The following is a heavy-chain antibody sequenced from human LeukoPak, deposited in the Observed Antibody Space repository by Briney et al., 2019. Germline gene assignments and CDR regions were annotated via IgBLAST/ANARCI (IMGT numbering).Heavy chain of an antibody. CDR2: MGARHGYT. CDR3: ARGWISGDVSEYYFEI. J-gene: IGHJ4*02. CDR1: GYTFTSYG. D-gene: IGHD5/OR15-5a*01. Sequence: ASVKVSCKASGYTFTSYGISWVRQAPGQGLEWMGWMGARHGYTGSAQRFQGRITMTRDTSISTAYMELSSLTSDDTAVYYCARGWISGDVSEYYFEIWGQGTLVTVSS. V-gene: IGHV1-8*02.